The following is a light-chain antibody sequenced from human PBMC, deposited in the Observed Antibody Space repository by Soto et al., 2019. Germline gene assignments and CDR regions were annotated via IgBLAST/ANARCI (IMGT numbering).Light chain of an antibody. V-gene: IGKV1-39*01. CDR2: AAS. J-gene: IGKJ2*01. CDR3: QQSYSTPYT. CDR1: QSISSY. Sequence: DFQMPQSQSSLSASVGDRVTITCRASQSISSYLNWYQQKPGKAPKLLIYAASSLQSGVPSRFSGSGSGTDFTLTISSLQPEDFATYYCQQSYSTPYTFGQGTKLEIK.